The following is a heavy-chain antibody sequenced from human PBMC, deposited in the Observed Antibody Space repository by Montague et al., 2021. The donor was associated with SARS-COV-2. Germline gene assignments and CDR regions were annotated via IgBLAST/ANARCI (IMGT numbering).Heavy chain of an antibody. D-gene: IGHD2-2*01. Sequence: SETLSLTCTVSGGSISSYYWSWIRQPPGKGLEWIGYIYYSGSTNYNPSLKSRVTISVDTSKNQFSLKLSSVTAADTAVYYCARHLKVVQYQLHHPAVDVWGQGTTVTVSS. CDR3: ARHLKVVQYQLHHPAVDV. CDR1: GGSISSYY. CDR2: IYYSGST. J-gene: IGHJ6*02. V-gene: IGHV4-59*08.